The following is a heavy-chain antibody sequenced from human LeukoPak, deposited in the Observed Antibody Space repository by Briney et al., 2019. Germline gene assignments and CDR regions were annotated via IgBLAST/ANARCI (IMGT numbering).Heavy chain of an antibody. D-gene: IGHD3-22*01. V-gene: IGHV3-23*01. CDR3: ARAYGNSGYFQLPIDY. CDR1: GFTFSSYA. J-gene: IGHJ4*02. CDR2: ITGSGDTT. Sequence: GGSLRLSCAASGFTFSSYAMSWVRQAPGKGLEWVAGITGSGDTTHHADPVGGRFTISRDNSKNTLYLQMNSLRVEDTALYYCARAYGNSGYFQLPIDYWGQGTLVTVSS.